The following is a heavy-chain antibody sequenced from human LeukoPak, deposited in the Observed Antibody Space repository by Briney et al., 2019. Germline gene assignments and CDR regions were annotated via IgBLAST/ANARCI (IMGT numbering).Heavy chain of an antibody. V-gene: IGHV4-59*01. CDR1: GGSIRNYY. CDR3: ARASYGDYIR. J-gene: IGHJ4*02. CDR2: IYYSGST. Sequence: SETLSLTCTVSGGSIRNYYWSWIRQPPGKGLEWIGYIYYSGSTNYNPSLKSRVTISVDTSKTQFSLHLTSVAAADTAEYYCARASYGDYIRWGQGTLVTVSS. D-gene: IGHD4-17*01.